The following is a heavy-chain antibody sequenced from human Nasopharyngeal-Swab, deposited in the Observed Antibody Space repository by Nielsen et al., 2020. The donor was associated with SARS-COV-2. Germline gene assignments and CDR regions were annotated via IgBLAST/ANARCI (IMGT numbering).Heavy chain of an antibody. V-gene: IGHV1-69*10. Sequence: SVKVSCKASGYTFTGYYMHWVRQAPGQGLEWMGGIIPILGIANYAQKFQGRVTITADKSTSTAYMELSSLRSEDTAVYYCASPMDVWGRGTTVTVSS. CDR3: ASPMDV. CDR1: GYTFTGYY. J-gene: IGHJ6*02. CDR2: IIPILGIA.